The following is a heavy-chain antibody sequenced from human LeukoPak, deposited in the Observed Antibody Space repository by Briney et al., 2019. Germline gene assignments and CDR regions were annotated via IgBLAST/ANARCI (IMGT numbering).Heavy chain of an antibody. CDR1: EFPVSSNY. CDR2: ISYDGNNQ. D-gene: IGHD3-22*01. CDR3: ARRSGTNYYDSSGYSDY. Sequence: PGGSLRLSCAASEFPVSSNYMSWVRQAPGKGLEWLAVISYDGNNQFQTASVKGRFTVSRDNSKNTLYLEMNSLKPEDTALYFCARRSGTNYYDSSGYSDYWGQGTLVTVSS. J-gene: IGHJ4*02. V-gene: IGHV3-30*10.